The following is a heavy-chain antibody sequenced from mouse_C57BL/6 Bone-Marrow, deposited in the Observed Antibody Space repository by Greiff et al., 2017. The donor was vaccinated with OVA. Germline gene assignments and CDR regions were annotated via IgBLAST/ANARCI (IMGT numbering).Heavy chain of an antibody. Sequence: QVQLKQSGAELVRPGASVTLSCKASGYTFTDYEMHWVKQTPVHGLEWIGAIDPETGGTAYNQKFKGKAILTADKSSSTAYMELRSLTSEVSAVYYCTKALFTTVVARDFWGQGTTLTVSS. CDR2: IDPETGGT. D-gene: IGHD1-1*01. CDR3: TKALFTTVVARDF. J-gene: IGHJ2*01. CDR1: GYTFTDYE. V-gene: IGHV1-15*01.